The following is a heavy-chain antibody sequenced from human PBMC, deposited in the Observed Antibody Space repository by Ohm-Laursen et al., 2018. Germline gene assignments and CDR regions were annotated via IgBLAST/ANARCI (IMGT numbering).Heavy chain of an antibody. D-gene: IGHD3-9*01. Sequence: GTLSLTCAVYGGSFSGYYWSWIRQPPGKGLEWIGEINHSGSTNYNPSLKSRVTISVDTSKDQFSLKLRSVTAADTAVYFCARVTGPGDYYGLDVWGQGTTVTVSS. J-gene: IGHJ6*02. CDR3: ARVTGPGDYYGLDV. V-gene: IGHV4-34*01. CDR2: INHSGST. CDR1: GGSFSGYY.